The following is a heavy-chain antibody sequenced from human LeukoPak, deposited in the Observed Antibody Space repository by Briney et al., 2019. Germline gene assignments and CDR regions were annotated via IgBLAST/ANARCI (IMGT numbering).Heavy chain of an antibody. CDR2: IYPGDSDT. V-gene: IGHV5-51*01. J-gene: IGHJ3*02. Sequence: GESLKISCKGSGYSFTSYWIGWVRQLPGKGLEWLGIIYPGDSDTRYSPSFKGQVTISADKSISTAYLQWSSLKASDTAMYYCARPGITIFGVASVAFDIWGQGTMVTVSS. D-gene: IGHD3-3*01. CDR3: ARPGITIFGVASVAFDI. CDR1: GYSFTSYW.